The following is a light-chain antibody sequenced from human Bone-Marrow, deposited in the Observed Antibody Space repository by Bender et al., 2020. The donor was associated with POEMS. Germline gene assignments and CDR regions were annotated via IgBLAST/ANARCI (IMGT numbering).Light chain of an antibody. CDR1: SSNIGAHA. V-gene: IGLV1-44*01. CDR2: SSH. J-gene: IGLJ3*02. CDR3: AVWDDSLNGWV. Sequence: LTQPPSASGTPGQRVTISCSGGSSNIGAHAVNWYQHLPWTAPKLLIYSSHRRPSEVPDRFSGSRSGTSASLAISGLQSEDEADYYCAVWDDSLNGWVFGGGTKLTVL.